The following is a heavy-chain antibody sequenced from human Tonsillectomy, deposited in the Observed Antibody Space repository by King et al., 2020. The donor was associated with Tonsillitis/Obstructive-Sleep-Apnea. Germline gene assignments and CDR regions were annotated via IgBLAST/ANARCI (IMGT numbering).Heavy chain of an antibody. CDR2: IYPSDSDT. Sequence: EVQLVESGAEVKKPGESLKISCTGSGYSFMHYWIGWVRQMPGKGLEWMGIIYPSDSDTRYSPSFQGQVTISADKSISAAYLQWRSLKASDTAIYYCVRHGADYKPPDNWGQGTLVTISS. V-gene: IGHV5-51*01. CDR3: VRHGADYKPPDN. CDR1: GYSFMHYW. D-gene: IGHD2-21*01. J-gene: IGHJ4*02.